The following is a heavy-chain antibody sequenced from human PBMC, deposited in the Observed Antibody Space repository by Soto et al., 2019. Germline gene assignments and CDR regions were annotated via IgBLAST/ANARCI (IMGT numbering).Heavy chain of an antibody. V-gene: IGHV4-30-4*01. Sequence: QVQLQESGPGLVKASQTLSLTCTVFGGSIAGGDYYWAWIRQPPGRGLEWIGYIYSSGTTYYNPSLKGRQTISLAQNKVSLKLTSVTATATGVYYCARGYYESSDYYVGSPAFEYWGQGARVSLSS. CDR1: GGSIAGGDYY. CDR3: ARGYYESSDYYVGSPAFEY. CDR2: IYSSGTT. J-gene: IGHJ4*02. D-gene: IGHD3-22*01.